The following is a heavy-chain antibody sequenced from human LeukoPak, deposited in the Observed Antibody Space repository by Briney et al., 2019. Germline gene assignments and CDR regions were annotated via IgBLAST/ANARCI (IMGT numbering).Heavy chain of an antibody. CDR1: GYTFTGYY. Sequence: ASVKVSCKASGYTFTGYYMHWVRQAPGQGLEWMGGIIPIFGTANYAQKFQGRVTITADESTSTAYMELSSLRSEDTAVYYCAREGIAAPYYYYYYMDVWGKGTTVTVSS. CDR3: AREGIAAPYYYYYYMDV. CDR2: IIPIFGTA. V-gene: IGHV1-69*13. D-gene: IGHD6-13*01. J-gene: IGHJ6*03.